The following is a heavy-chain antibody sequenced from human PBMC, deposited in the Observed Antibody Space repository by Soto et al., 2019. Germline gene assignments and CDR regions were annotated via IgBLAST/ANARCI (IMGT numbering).Heavy chain of an antibody. CDR1: GGTFSSYA. CDR3: ARTGSIAARPGGNYYYGMDV. J-gene: IGHJ6*02. V-gene: IGHV1-69*12. CDR2: IIPIFGTA. D-gene: IGHD6-6*01. Sequence: QVQLVQSGAEVKKPGSSVKVSCKASGGTFSSYAISWVRQAPGQGLEWMGGIIPIFGTANYAQKFQGRVTITADDSTSTAYMELSSLRSEDTAVYYCARTGSIAARPGGNYYYGMDVWGQGTPVTVSS.